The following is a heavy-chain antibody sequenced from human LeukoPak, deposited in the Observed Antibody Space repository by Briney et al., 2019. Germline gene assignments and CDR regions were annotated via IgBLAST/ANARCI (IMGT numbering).Heavy chain of an antibody. V-gene: IGHV3-33*06. D-gene: IGHD2-15*01. J-gene: IGHJ4*02. CDR3: AKGLDWYCSAGSCYNIDY. CDR1: GFTFSSYG. Sequence: GRSLRLSCAASGFTFSSYGMHWVRQAPGKGLEWVAVIWYDGSNKYYADSVKGRFTISRDNSKNTLYLQMNSLRAEDTAVYYCAKGLDWYCSAGSCYNIDYWGQGTLVTVSS. CDR2: IWYDGSNK.